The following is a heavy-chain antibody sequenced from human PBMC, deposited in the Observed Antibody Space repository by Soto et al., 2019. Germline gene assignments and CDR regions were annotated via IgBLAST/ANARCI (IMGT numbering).Heavy chain of an antibody. CDR1: GFIFSAFD. CDR2: ISGGT. D-gene: IGHD3-10*01. Sequence: HPGGSLRLSCAASGFIFSAFDMSWVRQAPGKGLEWVSSISGGTYYADSVKGRFTISRDNSKNTLYLQMNGLRAEDTAVYYCAIGGPGGPLGHWGQGTLVTVS. J-gene: IGHJ4*02. CDR3: AIGGPGGPLGH. V-gene: IGHV3-23*01.